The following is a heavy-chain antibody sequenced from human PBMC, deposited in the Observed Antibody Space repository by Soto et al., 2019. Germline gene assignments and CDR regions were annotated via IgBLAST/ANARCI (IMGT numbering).Heavy chain of an antibody. Sequence: GGSLRLSCAASGLTFSNYDMHWVRQATGKGLEWVSTISTAGNTYSPGSVKGRFTISRENAKNSLYLQMNSLRVDDTAVYYCARGRDSGLYYSDYWGQGTLVTVSS. D-gene: IGHD2-21*01. J-gene: IGHJ4*02. CDR2: ISTAGNT. V-gene: IGHV3-13*01. CDR1: GLTFSNYD. CDR3: ARGRDSGLYYSDY.